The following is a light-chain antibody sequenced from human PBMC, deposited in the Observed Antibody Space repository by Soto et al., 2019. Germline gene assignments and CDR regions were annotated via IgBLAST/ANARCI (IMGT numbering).Light chain of an antibody. CDR3: QQYGSSPLT. CDR1: QSVSSSY. V-gene: IGKV3-20*01. CDR2: RAS. J-gene: IGKJ4*01. Sequence: EIVLTQSPGTLSLSTGERATLSCRASQSVSSSYLAWYQQKPGQAPKVLIYRASSRATGIPDRFSGSGSGTDFTLTISRLEPEDFAVYYCQQYGSSPLTFGGGTKVDIK.